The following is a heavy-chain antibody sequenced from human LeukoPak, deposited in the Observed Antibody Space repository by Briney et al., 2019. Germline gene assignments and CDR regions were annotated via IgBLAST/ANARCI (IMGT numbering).Heavy chain of an antibody. CDR2: IYPGDSDT. V-gene: IGHV5-51*01. D-gene: IGHD6-13*01. Sequence: GESLKISCKGSGYSFTSYWIGWVRQMPGKGLEWMGIIYPGDSDTRYSPSFQGQVTISADKSISTAYLQWSSLKAPDTAMYYCASPLQKYSSSWYSFDYWGQGTLVTVSS. J-gene: IGHJ4*02. CDR3: ASPLQKYSSSWYSFDY. CDR1: GYSFTSYW.